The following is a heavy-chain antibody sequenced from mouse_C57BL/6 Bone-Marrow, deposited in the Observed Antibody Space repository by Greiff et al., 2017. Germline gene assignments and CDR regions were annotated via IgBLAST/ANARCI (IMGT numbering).Heavy chain of an antibody. D-gene: IGHD2-13*01. J-gene: IGHJ2*01. CDR3: ARLVSTTGFDY. CDR1: GFTFSSYG. CDR2: ISSGGSYT. V-gene: IGHV5-6*01. Sequence: EVQLVESGGDLVKPGGSLKLSCAASGFTFSSYGMSWVRQTPDKRLEWVATISSGGSYTYYPDSVKGRFTISRDNAKNTLYLQMSSLKSEDTAMYYCARLVSTTGFDYWGQGTTLTVSS.